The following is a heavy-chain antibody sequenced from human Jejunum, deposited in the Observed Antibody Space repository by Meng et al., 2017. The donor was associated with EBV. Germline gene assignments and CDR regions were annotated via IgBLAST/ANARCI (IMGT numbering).Heavy chain of an antibody. CDR1: GYIFTTYS. V-gene: IGHV7-4-1*02. CDR3: ARDRRVGSYDY. J-gene: IGHJ4*02. Sequence: QVQLVQSGSELREPGAPVKVSCKASGYIFTTYSMNWVRQAPGQGLEWMGYISYNTGNPSYAQGFTGRFVFSWDTSVNTAYLQISSLRAEDTAVYYCARDRRVGSYDYWGQGTLVTVSS. CDR2: ISYNTGNP. D-gene: IGHD1-26*01.